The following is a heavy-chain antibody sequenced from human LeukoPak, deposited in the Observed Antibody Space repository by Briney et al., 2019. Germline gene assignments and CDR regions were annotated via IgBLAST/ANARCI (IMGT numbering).Heavy chain of an antibody. CDR3: ARQVATKGEWAFDI. J-gene: IGHJ3*02. CDR2: IYQSGHT. CDR1: DYSINSGYY. D-gene: IGHD5-12*01. V-gene: IGHV4-38-2*02. Sequence: PSETLSLTCSVSDYSINSGYYWGWIRQPPGKGLEWIAGIYQSGHTYYNPSLKSRVTISVDTSKNQFSLELNSVIAADTAVYYCARQVATKGEWAFDIWGQGTLVTVSS.